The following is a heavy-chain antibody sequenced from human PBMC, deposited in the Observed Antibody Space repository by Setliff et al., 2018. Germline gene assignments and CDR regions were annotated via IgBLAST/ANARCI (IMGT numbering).Heavy chain of an antibody. V-gene: IGHV3-23*01. CDR1: GFTFSSYA. D-gene: IGHD3-22*01. J-gene: IGHJ6*03. CDR2: ISGRGDST. Sequence: PVGSLSLSCAASGFTFSSYAMSWVRQAPGKGLEWVSAISGRGDSTYYADSVKGRFTISRDNSKNTLYLQMNSLRAEDTAVYYCAKRDYYDSSGYLLPYMDVWGKGTTVTVSS. CDR3: AKRDYYDSSGYLLPYMDV.